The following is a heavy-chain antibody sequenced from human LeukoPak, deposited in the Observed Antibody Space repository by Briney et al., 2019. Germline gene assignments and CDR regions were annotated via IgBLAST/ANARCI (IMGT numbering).Heavy chain of an antibody. J-gene: IGHJ4*02. D-gene: IGHD3-3*01. CDR2: IWYDGSNK. Sequence: PGGSLRLSCAASGFTFSSYGMHWVRQAPGKGLEWVAFIWYDGSNKYYADSVKGRFTISRDNSKNTLYLQMNSLRAEDTAVYYCARGGFVTGDFWSGYYTYFDYWGQGTLVTVSS. CDR1: GFTFSSYG. CDR3: ARGGFVTGDFWSGYYTYFDY. V-gene: IGHV3-33*01.